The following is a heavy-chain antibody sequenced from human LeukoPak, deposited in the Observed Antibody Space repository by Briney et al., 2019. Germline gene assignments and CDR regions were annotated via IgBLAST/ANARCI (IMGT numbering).Heavy chain of an antibody. J-gene: IGHJ4*02. V-gene: IGHV3-48*03. CDR2: ISSSGSTI. D-gene: IGHD2-21*02. CDR1: GFTFSSYE. CDR3: ARDCGGDCYYDY. Sequence: GGSLRLSCAASGFTFSSYEMNWVRQAPGKGLEWISYISSSGSTIYYADSVKGRFTISRDNAKSSLYLQMNSLRAEDTAVYYCARDCGGDCYYDYWGQGTLVTVSS.